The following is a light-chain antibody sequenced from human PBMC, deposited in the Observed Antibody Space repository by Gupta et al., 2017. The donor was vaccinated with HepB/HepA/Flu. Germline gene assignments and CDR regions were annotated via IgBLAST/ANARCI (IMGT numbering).Light chain of an antibody. CDR3: FAYAVANNYV. J-gene: IGLJ1*01. CDR1: NSDVGHADF. V-gene: IGLV2-8*01. CDR2: DVY. Sequence: SALTQPPSAPGSPGQSVTISCTGSNSDVGHADFVSWYQQYPGNPPRLIIFDVYKRPSGVPDRFSGSKSGNTASLTVSGLQAEDEADYYCFAYAVANNYVFGTGTTVTV.